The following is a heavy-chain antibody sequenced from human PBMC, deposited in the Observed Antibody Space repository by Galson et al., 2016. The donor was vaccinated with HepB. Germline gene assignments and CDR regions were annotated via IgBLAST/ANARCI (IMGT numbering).Heavy chain of an antibody. CDR3: ARQFASDRLWPECCADF. Sequence: SVKVSCTASGYTFTSYGIYWLRQAPGKGLEWVGSISAYDGKTYYAPTFQGRFTITTDTFTRTAYMELGSLRSDDAAIYYCARQFASDRLWPECCADFWGQGTPVSVSS. CDR1: GYTFTSYG. D-gene: IGHD4/OR15-4a*01. V-gene: IGHV1-18*01. CDR2: ISAYDGKT. J-gene: IGHJ4*03.